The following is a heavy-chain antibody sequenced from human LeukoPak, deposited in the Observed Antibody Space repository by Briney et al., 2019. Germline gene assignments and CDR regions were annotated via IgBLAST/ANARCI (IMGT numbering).Heavy chain of an antibody. J-gene: IGHJ4*02. Sequence: GGALRLFCAASRFTFSSYWMLWVGPAPGKGLVWVSRINTDGSSTSYADSVKGRFTISRDNAKNTLYLQMNSLRAEDTAVYYCARDGSGDYWGQGTLVTVSS. CDR2: INTDGSST. CDR3: ARDGSGDY. CDR1: RFTFSSYW. D-gene: IGHD3-10*01. V-gene: IGHV3-74*01.